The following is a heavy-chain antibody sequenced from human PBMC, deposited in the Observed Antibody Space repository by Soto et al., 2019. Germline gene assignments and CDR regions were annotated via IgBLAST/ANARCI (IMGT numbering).Heavy chain of an antibody. Sequence: RGESLKISCKGSGYSFTSYWIGWVRQMPGKGLEWMGIIYPGDSDTRYSPSFQGQVTISADKSISTAYLQWSSLKASDTAMYYCARTYSSAHNWFDPWGQGTLVTVSS. D-gene: IGHD6-25*01. CDR1: GYSFTSYW. J-gene: IGHJ5*02. V-gene: IGHV5-51*01. CDR2: IYPGDSDT. CDR3: ARTYSSAHNWFDP.